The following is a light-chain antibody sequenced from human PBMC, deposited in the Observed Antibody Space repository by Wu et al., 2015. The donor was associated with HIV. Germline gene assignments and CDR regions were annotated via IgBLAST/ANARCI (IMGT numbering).Light chain of an antibody. CDR1: QSVSSSY. Sequence: EIVLTQFPGTLSLSPGERATLSCRASQSVSSSYVAWYQQKPGQAPRLFIYGASSRAAGIPDRFRGSGSGTDFTLTISRLEPEDSAVYYCQQYGSSPYTFGQGTQLEIK. V-gene: IGKV3-20*01. CDR3: QQYGSSPYT. J-gene: IGKJ2*01. CDR2: GAS.